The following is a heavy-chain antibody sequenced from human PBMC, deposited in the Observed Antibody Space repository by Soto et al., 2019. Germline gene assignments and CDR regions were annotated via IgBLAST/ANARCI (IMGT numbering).Heavy chain of an antibody. V-gene: IGHV4-4*02. Sequence: QVQLQESGPGLVKPSGTLSLTCVVSGCSISSSNWWSWVRQPPGKGLEWIGEIYHSGRTNYNPSLKSRVTISLDKSKNQFSLKLSSVTAADTAVYYCARLRTYDLMTAPDYWGQGTLVTVSS. D-gene: IGHD2-21*02. CDR2: IYHSGRT. CDR3: ARLRTYDLMTAPDY. J-gene: IGHJ4*02. CDR1: GCSISSSNW.